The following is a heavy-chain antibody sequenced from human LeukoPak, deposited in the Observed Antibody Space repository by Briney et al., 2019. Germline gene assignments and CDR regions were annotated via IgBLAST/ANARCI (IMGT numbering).Heavy chain of an antibody. CDR1: GFTFSSYA. CDR3: AKALLLWFGELWD. Sequence: GGSLRLSCAASGFTFSSYAMSWVRQAPGKGLEWVSAISGSGGSTYYADSVKGRFTISRDNSKDTLYLQMNSLRAEDTAVYYCAKALLLWFGELWDWGQGTLVTVSS. D-gene: IGHD3-10*01. J-gene: IGHJ4*02. CDR2: ISGSGGST. V-gene: IGHV3-23*01.